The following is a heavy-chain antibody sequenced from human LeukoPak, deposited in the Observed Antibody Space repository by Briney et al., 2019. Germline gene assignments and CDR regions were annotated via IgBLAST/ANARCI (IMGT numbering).Heavy chain of an antibody. V-gene: IGHV1-69*05. Sequence: ASVKVSCKASGGTFSSYAISWVRQAPGQGLEWMGRIIPIFGTANYAQKFQGRVTITTDESTSTAYMELSSLRSEDTAVYYCARQYCSGGSCYPDPGHSPPDYWGQGTLVTVSS. CDR1: GGTFSSYA. CDR3: ARQYCSGGSCYPDPGHSPPDY. J-gene: IGHJ4*02. D-gene: IGHD2-15*01. CDR2: IIPIFGTA.